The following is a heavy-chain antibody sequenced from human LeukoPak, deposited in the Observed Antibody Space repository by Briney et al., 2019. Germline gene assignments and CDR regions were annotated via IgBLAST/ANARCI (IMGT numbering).Heavy chain of an antibody. CDR2: INHSGST. V-gene: IGHV4-34*01. Sequence: PSETLSLTCAVYGGSFSGYYWSWIRQPPGKGLEWIGEINHSGSTNYNPSLKSRVTISVDTSKNQFSLKLSSVTAADTAVYYCARRYPHITMIVVALGIFDYWGQGTLVTVSS. CDR1: GGSFSGYY. D-gene: IGHD3-22*01. J-gene: IGHJ4*02. CDR3: ARRYPHITMIVVALGIFDY.